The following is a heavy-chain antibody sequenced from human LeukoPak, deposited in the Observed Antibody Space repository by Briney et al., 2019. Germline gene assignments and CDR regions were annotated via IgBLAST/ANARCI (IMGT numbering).Heavy chain of an antibody. CDR1: GFTFSSYS. J-gene: IGHJ4*02. D-gene: IGHD3-9*01. Sequence: GGSLRLSCAASGFTFSSYSMNWVRQAPGKGLEWVSSISSSSSYIYYADSVKGRFTISRDNAKNSLYLQMNSLRAEDTAVYYCARDSFYDILTGPCALWGQGTLVTVSS. V-gene: IGHV3-21*01. CDR2: ISSSSSYI. CDR3: ARDSFYDILTGPCAL.